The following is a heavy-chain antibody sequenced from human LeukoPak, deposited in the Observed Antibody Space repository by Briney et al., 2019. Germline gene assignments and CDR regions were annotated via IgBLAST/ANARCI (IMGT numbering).Heavy chain of an antibody. CDR2: IYSGGST. V-gene: IGHV3-53*01. CDR1: GFTVSSNY. Sequence: GGSLRLSCAASGFTVSSNYMSWVRQAPGKGLEWVSVIYSGGSTYYADSVKGRLTISRDNSKNTLYLQMNSLRAEDTAVYYCAREGEDYYDSSGYYFDYWGQGTLVTVSS. D-gene: IGHD3-22*01. CDR3: AREGEDYYDSSGYYFDY. J-gene: IGHJ4*02.